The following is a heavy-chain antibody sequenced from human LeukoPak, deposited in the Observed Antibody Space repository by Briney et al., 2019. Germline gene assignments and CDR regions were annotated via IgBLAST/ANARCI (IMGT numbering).Heavy chain of an antibody. CDR1: SDSISSSY. Sequence: PSDTLSLTCTVSSDSISSSYWSWIPQPPGKGLGWIGYIYYSGSTNYTPSLKSRVAISVDTSKNQFSLKLNSVTAADTAVYYCARGYCSSTICFQYFHHWGQGTLVTVSS. CDR2: IYYSGST. V-gene: IGHV4-59*07. CDR3: ARGYCSSTICFQYFHH. J-gene: IGHJ1*01. D-gene: IGHD2-2*01.